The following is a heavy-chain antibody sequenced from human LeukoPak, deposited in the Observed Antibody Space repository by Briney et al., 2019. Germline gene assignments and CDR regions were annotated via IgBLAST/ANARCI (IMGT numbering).Heavy chain of an antibody. Sequence: PGGSLRLSCAASGFTFDGYAMHWVRQAPGKGLEWVSGISWNSGSLAYADSVKGRFTISRDNAKNSLYLQMNSLRAEDTALYYCAKATPMEPPDYWGQGTLVTVSS. V-gene: IGHV3-9*01. D-gene: IGHD1-26*01. CDR2: ISWNSGSL. CDR1: GFTFDGYA. CDR3: AKATPMEPPDY. J-gene: IGHJ4*02.